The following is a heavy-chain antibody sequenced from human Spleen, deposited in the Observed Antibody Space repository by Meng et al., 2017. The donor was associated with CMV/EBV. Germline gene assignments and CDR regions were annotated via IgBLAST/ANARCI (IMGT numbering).Heavy chain of an antibody. CDR2: VSSHNANT. D-gene: IGHD3-3*01. Sequence: ASVKVSCKASGYNFITYGITWVRQAPGQGLEWMGWVSSHNANTNFGEKFRGRVTMARDTSTSTVYMELSSLRSEDTAVYYCASNDLGWSGYYNYYYYGMDVWGQGTTVTVSS. CDR1: GYNFITYG. V-gene: IGHV1-18*01. J-gene: IGHJ6*02. CDR3: ASNDLGWSGYYNYYYYGMDV.